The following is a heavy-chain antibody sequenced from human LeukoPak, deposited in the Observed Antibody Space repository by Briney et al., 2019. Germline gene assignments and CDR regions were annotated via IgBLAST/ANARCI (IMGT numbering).Heavy chain of an antibody. CDR3: ARGGTRFLEWLLSDYYYGMDV. CDR1: GGSFSGYY. V-gene: IGHV4-34*01. D-gene: IGHD3-3*01. Sequence: SETLSLTCAVYGGSFSGYYWSWIRQPPGKGLEWIGEINHSGSTNYNPSLKSRVTISVDTSKNQFSLKLSSVTAADTAVYYCARGGTRFLEWLLSDYYYGMDVWGQGTTVTVSS. J-gene: IGHJ6*02. CDR2: INHSGST.